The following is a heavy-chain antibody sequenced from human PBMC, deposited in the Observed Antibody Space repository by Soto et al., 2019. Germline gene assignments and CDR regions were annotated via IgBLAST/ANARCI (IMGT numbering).Heavy chain of an antibody. CDR2: ISSSSSTI. V-gene: IGHV3-48*01. CDR3: ARDLHYCSGGSCFPSGFVQH. D-gene: IGHD2-15*01. Sequence: EVQLVESGGGLVQPGGSLRLSCAASGFTFSSYSMNWVRQAPGQGLEWVSYISSSSSTIYYADSVKGRFTISRDNAKNSRSLQMHSLRAEDTAVYYCARDLHYCSGGSCFPSGFVQHWGQGTLVTVSS. J-gene: IGHJ1*01. CDR1: GFTFSSYS.